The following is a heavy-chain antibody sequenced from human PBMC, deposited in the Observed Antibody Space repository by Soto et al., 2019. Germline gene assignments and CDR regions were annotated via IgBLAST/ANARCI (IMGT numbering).Heavy chain of an antibody. Sequence: ASVKVSCKASGYTFTSYYMHWVRQAPGQGLEWMGIINPSGGSTSYAQKFQGRVTMTRDTSTSTVYMELSSLRSEDTAVYYCARDHSSSWYSYYYYGMDVWGQGTTVTVSS. V-gene: IGHV1-46*01. CDR3: ARDHSSSWYSYYYYGMDV. CDR1: GYTFTSYY. J-gene: IGHJ6*02. CDR2: INPSGGST. D-gene: IGHD6-13*01.